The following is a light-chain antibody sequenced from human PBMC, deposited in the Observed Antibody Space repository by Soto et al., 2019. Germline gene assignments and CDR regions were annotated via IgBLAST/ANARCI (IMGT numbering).Light chain of an antibody. CDR1: QSVTSTS. CDR2: GAS. V-gene: IGKV3-20*01. CDR3: QQFGTSPLT. J-gene: IGKJ4*01. Sequence: VLTQSQGTLSLSPGERATLSCRARQSVTSTSLAWYQQKPGQAPRLLIYGASTRATGIPDRFSGSGSGTDFTLTISRLEPEDFAVYYCQQFGTSPLTFGGGTKVEIK.